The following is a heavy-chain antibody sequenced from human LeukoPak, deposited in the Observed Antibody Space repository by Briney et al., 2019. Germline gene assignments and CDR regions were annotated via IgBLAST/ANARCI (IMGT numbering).Heavy chain of an antibody. J-gene: IGHJ3*02. V-gene: IGHV3-20*04. D-gene: IGHD3-22*01. CDR2: INWNSGSI. CDR1: GFTFDDYG. Sequence: GGSLRHSCTASGFTFDDYGMSWVRQAPGKGLEWVSGINWNSGSIGYADSVKGRFTISRDNAKNSLYLQMNSLRAEDTALYYCAKEWGRKDYYDSSGDAFDIWGQGTMVTVSS. CDR3: AKEWGRKDYYDSSGDAFDI.